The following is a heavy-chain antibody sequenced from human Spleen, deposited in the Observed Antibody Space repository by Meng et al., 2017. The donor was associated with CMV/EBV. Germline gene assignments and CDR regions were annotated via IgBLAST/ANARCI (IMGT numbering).Heavy chain of an antibody. D-gene: IGHD2-2*01. Sequence: SETLSLTCTVSGYSISSGYYWGWIRQPPGKGLEWIATINHSGSTNYNPSLKSRVTISVDTSKNQFSLKLSSVTAADTAVYYCAGVIVVVPAAYYGMDVWGQGTTVTVSS. J-gene: IGHJ6*02. CDR2: INHSGST. CDR3: AGVIVVVPAAYYGMDV. CDR1: GYSISSGYY. V-gene: IGHV4-38-2*02.